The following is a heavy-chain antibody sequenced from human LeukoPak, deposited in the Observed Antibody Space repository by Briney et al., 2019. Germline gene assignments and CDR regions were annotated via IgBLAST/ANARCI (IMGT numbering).Heavy chain of an antibody. Sequence: PSETLTLTCTVSGGSISNYYWSWIRQPPGKGLEWIGYIYYSGSTNYNPSLKSRVTISVDTSKNQFSLKLSSVTAADTAVYYCARGGYYGSGNDFRFDPWGQGTLVTVSS. CDR2: IYYSGST. J-gene: IGHJ5*02. V-gene: IGHV4-59*01. D-gene: IGHD3-10*01. CDR3: ARGGYYGSGNDFRFDP. CDR1: GGSISNYY.